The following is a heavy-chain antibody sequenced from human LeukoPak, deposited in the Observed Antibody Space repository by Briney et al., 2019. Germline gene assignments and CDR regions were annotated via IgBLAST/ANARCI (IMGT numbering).Heavy chain of an antibody. D-gene: IGHD4-23*01. CDR3: VRGNDYGGPHY. V-gene: IGHV3-74*01. J-gene: IGHJ4*02. CDR2: IDRDGSRI. Sequence: GGSLRLSCAVSGFTFSSYWMHWVRQAPGKGLVWVSRIDRDGSRINYADSVKGRFTISRDNGKNTLFLQINSLRAEDAAVYYCVRGNDYGGPHYWGQGTLVTVSS. CDR1: GFTFSSYW.